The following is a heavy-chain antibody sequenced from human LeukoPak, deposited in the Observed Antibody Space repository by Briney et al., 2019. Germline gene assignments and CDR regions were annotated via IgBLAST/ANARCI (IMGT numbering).Heavy chain of an antibody. J-gene: IGHJ6*03. V-gene: IGHV4-59*12. CDR2: IYYSGST. CDR1: GGSISSYY. D-gene: IGHD1-26*01. Sequence: SETLSLTCTVSGGSISSYYWSWIRQPPGKGLEWIGYIYYSGSTNYNPSLKSRVTISVDTSKNQFSLKLSSVTAADTAVYYCARALCVGDYYYYYMDVWGKGTTVTVSS. CDR3: ARALCVGDYYYYYMDV.